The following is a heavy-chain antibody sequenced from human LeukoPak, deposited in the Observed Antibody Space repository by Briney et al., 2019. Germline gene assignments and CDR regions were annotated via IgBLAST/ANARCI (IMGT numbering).Heavy chain of an antibody. D-gene: IGHD6-13*01. CDR2: IYHSGST. V-gene: IGHV4-30-2*01. J-gene: IGHJ5*02. CDR1: GGSLSSGGYS. Sequence: SQTLSLTCAVSGGSLSSGGYSWSWIRQPPGKGLEWIGYIYHSGSTYYNPSLKSRVTISVDRSKNQFSLKLSSVTAADTAVYYCAREYSSSWYGWFDPWGQGTLVTVSS. CDR3: AREYSSSWYGWFDP.